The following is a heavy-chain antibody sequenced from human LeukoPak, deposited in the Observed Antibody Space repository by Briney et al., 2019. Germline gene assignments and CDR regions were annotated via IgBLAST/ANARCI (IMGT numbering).Heavy chain of an antibody. Sequence: PGGSLRLSCAASGFIFSTYWMSWVRQVPGKGLEWVSAISGSGGSTYYADSVKGRFTISRDNSKNTLYLQMNSLRAEDTAVYYCAKHAAVGATSYYYYGMDVWGQGTTVTVSS. CDR1: GFIFSTYW. D-gene: IGHD1-26*01. V-gene: IGHV3-23*01. CDR2: ISGSGGST. CDR3: AKHAAVGATSYYYYGMDV. J-gene: IGHJ6*02.